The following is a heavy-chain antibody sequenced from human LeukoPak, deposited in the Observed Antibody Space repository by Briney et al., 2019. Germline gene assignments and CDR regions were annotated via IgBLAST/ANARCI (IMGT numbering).Heavy chain of an antibody. Sequence: GGSLRLSGAASGFSVSEYYVTWVRQAPGKGLEWISYITRENWIYYSDSVKGRFTISRDHAKNSVYLEMNSLRADDTAVYYCARGLHLDSSGSLYYWGQGTLVTVSS. D-gene: IGHD3-22*01. V-gene: IGHV3-11*01. J-gene: IGHJ4*02. CDR1: GFSVSEYY. CDR3: ARGLHLDSSGSLYY. CDR2: ITRENWI.